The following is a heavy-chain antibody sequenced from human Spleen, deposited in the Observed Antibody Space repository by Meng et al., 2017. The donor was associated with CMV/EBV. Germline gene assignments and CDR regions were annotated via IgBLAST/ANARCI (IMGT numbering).Heavy chain of an antibody. CDR1: GYTFTAYY. CDR2: IIPAFEIV. CDR3: ARGSRGTPNFFDS. D-gene: IGHD3-10*01. V-gene: IGHV1-69*05. J-gene: IGHJ4*02. Sequence: SVKVSCKTSGYTFTAYYMHWVRQAPGQGLEWMGGIIPAFEIVKYAETFQGRVSITTDESTSTAYMELSTLTSEDTAVYYCARGSRGTPNFFDSWGRGSLVTVSS.